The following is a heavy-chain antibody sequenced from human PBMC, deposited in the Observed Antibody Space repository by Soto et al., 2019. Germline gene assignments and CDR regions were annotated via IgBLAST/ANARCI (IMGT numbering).Heavy chain of an antibody. D-gene: IGHD2-15*01. CDR1: GGSISSGGYY. Sequence: QVQLQESGPGLVKPSQTLSLTCTVSGGSISSGGYYWSWIRQHPGKGLEWIGYIYYSGSTYYNPSLKSRVTISVDTSKNQFSLKLSSVPAADTAVYYCARGRYCSGGSCRENWYFDLWGRGTLVTVSS. CDR3: ARGRYCSGGSCRENWYFDL. CDR2: IYYSGST. J-gene: IGHJ2*01. V-gene: IGHV4-31*03.